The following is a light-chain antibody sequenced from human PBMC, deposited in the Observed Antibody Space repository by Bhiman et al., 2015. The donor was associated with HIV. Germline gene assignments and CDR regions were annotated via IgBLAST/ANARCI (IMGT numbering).Light chain of an antibody. Sequence: GSWAPGQRVTISCTGSSSNIGAGYDVHWYQQLPGTAPKLLIYGNNNRPSGVPDRFSGSKSGTSASLAITGLQVEDEADYYCQSYDSSLSGLWIFGGGTKLTVL. CDR3: QSYDSSLSGLWI. CDR1: SSNIGAGYD. V-gene: IGLV1-40*01. CDR2: GNN. J-gene: IGLJ2*01.